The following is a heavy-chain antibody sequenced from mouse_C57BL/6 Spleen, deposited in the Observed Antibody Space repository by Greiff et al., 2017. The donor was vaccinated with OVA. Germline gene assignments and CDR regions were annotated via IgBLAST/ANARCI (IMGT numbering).Heavy chain of an antibody. CDR2: IDPSDSYT. CDR1: GYTFTSYW. J-gene: IGHJ1*03. Sequence: QVQLQQPGAELVKPGASVKLSCKASGYTFTSYWMQWVKQRPGQGLEWIGEIDPSDSYTNYNHKFKGKATLTVDTSSCTAYMQLSSLTSEDSAVYYCARQLLRWYFDVWGTGTTVTVSS. V-gene: IGHV1-50*01. D-gene: IGHD1-1*01. CDR3: ARQLLRWYFDV.